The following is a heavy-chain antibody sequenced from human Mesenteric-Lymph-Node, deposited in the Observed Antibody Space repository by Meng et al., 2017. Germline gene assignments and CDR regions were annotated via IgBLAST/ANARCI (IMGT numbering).Heavy chain of an antibody. CDR2: IYSGGST. D-gene: IGHD4-11*01. CDR3: GGTVSFYYYYSMDV. V-gene: IGHV3-66*02. J-gene: IGHJ6*02. Sequence: GGSLRLSCAASGFTISSSYMNWVRQAPGKGLEWVSVIYSGGSTYYADSVKGRFTISRDNSKNTLFLQMNSLGTEDTAVYYCGGTVSFYYYYSMDVWGQGTTVTVSS. CDR1: GFTISSSY.